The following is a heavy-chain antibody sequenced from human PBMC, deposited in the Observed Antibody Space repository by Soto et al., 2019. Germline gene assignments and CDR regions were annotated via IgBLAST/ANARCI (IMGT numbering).Heavy chain of an antibody. CDR3: ASESASSSWFDP. D-gene: IGHD6-6*01. CDR2: IIPILGIA. V-gene: IGHV1-69*02. Sequence: QVQLVQSGAEVKKPGSSVKVSCKASGGTFSSYTISWVRQAPGQGLEWMGRIIPILGIANYAQKFQGRVTNTADKSTSTAYMELSSLRSEDTAVYYCASESASSSWFDPWGQGTLVTVSS. CDR1: GGTFSSYT. J-gene: IGHJ5*02.